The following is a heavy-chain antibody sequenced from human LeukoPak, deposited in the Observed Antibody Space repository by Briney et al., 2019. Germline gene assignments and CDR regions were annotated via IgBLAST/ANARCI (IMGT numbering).Heavy chain of an antibody. D-gene: IGHD6-19*01. Sequence: ASVKVSCKASGGTFSSYAISWVRQAPGQGLEWMGWSSAYNGNTNYAQKPQGRVTMTTDTSTSTAYMELRSLRSDDTAVYYCARGGNSGWRTPNDDYWGQGTLVTVSS. J-gene: IGHJ4*02. CDR3: ARGGNSGWRTPNDDY. V-gene: IGHV1-18*01. CDR1: GGTFSSYA. CDR2: SSAYNGNT.